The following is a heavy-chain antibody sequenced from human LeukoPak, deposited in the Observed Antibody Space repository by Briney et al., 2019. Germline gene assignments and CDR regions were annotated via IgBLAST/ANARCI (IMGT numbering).Heavy chain of an antibody. CDR3: AREKRYFDWLPTRGPFDY. CDR2: IKQDGSGK. Sequence: GGSLRLSCAASGFTFSSYWMSWVRQAPGKGLEWVANIKQDGSGKYYVDSVKGRFTISRDNAKNSLYLQMNSLRAEDTAVYYCAREKRYFDWLPTRGPFDYWGQGTLVTVSS. D-gene: IGHD3-9*01. CDR1: GFTFSSYW. V-gene: IGHV3-7*01. J-gene: IGHJ4*02.